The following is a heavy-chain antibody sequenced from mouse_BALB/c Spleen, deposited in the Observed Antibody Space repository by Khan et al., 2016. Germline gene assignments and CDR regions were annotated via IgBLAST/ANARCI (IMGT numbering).Heavy chain of an antibody. J-gene: IGHJ2*01. CDR1: GYSITSGYS. V-gene: IGHV3-1*02. D-gene: IGHD1-1*01. Sequence: EVQLQESGPDLVKPSQSLSLTCTVTGYSITSGYSWHWIRQFPGNKLEWMGYIHYSGSTNYNPSLKSRISITRDTSKNQFFLQLNSVTTEDTATXDGASWHYYGSGPWGQGTTLTVSS. CDR3: ASWHYYGSGP. CDR2: IHYSGST.